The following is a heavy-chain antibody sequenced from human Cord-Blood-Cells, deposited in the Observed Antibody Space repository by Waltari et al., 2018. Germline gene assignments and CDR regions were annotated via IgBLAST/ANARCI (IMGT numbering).Heavy chain of an antibody. CDR1: GYTFTGYY. D-gene: IGHD2-15*01. V-gene: IGHV1-2*02. J-gene: IGHJ4*02. CDR3: ARVYCSGGSCYSEGVDY. Sequence: QVQLVQSGAEVKKPGASVKVSCKASGYTFTGYYMHWVRQAPGQGLEWMGWINPNSGGTNYAQKFQGRVTMTRDTAISTAYMELSRLRSDDTAVYYWARVYCSGGSCYSEGVDYWGQGTLVTVSS. CDR2: INPNSGGT.